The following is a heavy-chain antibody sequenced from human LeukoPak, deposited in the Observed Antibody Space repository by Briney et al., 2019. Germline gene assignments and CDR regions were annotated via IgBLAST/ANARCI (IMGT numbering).Heavy chain of an antibody. V-gene: IGHV3-7*04. CDR2: IKQDGSEK. J-gene: IGHJ4*02. CDR1: GFTFSSYW. Sequence: GGSLRLSCAASGFTFSSYWMSWVRQAPGKGLEWVANIKQDGSEKYYVDSVKGRFTISRDNAKDSLYLQMNSLRAEDTAVYYCASDREYYYGSGSFDYWGQGTLVTVSS. D-gene: IGHD3-10*01. CDR3: ASDREYYYGSGSFDY.